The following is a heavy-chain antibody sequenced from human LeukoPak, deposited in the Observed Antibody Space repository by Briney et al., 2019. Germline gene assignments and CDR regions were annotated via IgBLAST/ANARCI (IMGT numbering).Heavy chain of an antibody. CDR1: GYTFTGYY. J-gene: IGHJ4*02. CDR2: INPNSGGT. CDR3: ARGALWAYYFDY. D-gene: IGHD3-16*01. Sequence: ASVKVSCKAPGYTFTGYYMHWVRQAPGQGLEWMGWINPNSGGTNYAQKFQGWVTMTRDTSISTAYMELSRLRSDDTAVYYCARGALWAYYFDYWGQGTLVTVSS. V-gene: IGHV1-2*04.